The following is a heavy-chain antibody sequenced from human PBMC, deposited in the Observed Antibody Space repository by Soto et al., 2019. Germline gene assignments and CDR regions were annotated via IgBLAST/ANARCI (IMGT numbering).Heavy chain of an antibody. CDR3: AKGGWIQLRGVDY. Sequence: EVQLVESGGGLVKPGGSLRLSCAASGFSFSSYSMNWVRQAPGKGLEWVASITTSSSYIQYADSVKGRFTISRDNAKNSLYLQMDSLRGEDTAVYYCAKGGWIQLRGVDYWGQGTLVTVSS. CDR1: GFSFSSYS. J-gene: IGHJ4*02. D-gene: IGHD5-18*01. V-gene: IGHV3-21*01. CDR2: ITTSSSYI.